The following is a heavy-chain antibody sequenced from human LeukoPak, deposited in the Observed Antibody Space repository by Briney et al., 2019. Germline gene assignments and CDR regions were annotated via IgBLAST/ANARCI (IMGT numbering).Heavy chain of an antibody. CDR3: ARRIIVATIDY. CDR2: IYYSGST. J-gene: IGHJ4*02. V-gene: IGHV4-39*01. Sequence: PSETLSLTCTASGGSISSSNYYWAWIRQPPGKGLEWIGSIYYSGSTYYNPSLKSRVTISVDTSKNQFSLKLSSVTAADTAVYYCARRIIVATIDYWGQGTLVTVSS. CDR1: GGSISSSNYY. D-gene: IGHD5-12*01.